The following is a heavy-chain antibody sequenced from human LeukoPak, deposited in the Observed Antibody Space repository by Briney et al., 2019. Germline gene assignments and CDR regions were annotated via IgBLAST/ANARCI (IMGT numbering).Heavy chain of an antibody. V-gene: IGHV3-21*01. CDR2: ISGSSSYI. CDR1: GFTFSSYS. J-gene: IGHJ5*02. Sequence: PGGSLRLSCAASGFTFSSYSMNWVRQAPGKELEWVSSISGSSSYIYYADSVKGRFTISRDNAKNSLYLQMYSLRAEDTAVYYCARDPGSGYVNNWFDPWGQGTLVTVSS. CDR3: ARDPGSGYVNNWFDP. D-gene: IGHD3-22*01.